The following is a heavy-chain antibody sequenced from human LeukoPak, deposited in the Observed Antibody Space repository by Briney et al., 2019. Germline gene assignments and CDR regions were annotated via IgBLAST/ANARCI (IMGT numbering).Heavy chain of an antibody. J-gene: IGHJ4*02. CDR2: IDHSGST. Sequence: SETLSLTCAVYGGSFSGYYWSWIRQPPGKGLEWIGEIDHSGSTNYNPSLKSRVTISVDTSKNQFSLKLSSVTAADTAVYYCARGIDYWGQGTLVTVSS. CDR1: GGSFSGYY. V-gene: IGHV4-34*01. CDR3: ARGIDY.